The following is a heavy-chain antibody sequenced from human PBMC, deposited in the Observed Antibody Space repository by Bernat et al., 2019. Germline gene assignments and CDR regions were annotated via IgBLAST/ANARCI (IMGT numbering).Heavy chain of an antibody. CDR3: AKDSRGSIADPYYYYSMDV. CDR1: GFTFDDYA. V-gene: IGHV3-43*02. J-gene: IGHJ6*02. D-gene: IGHD6-6*01. CDR2: ISGDGGST. Sequence: EVQLVESGGGVVQPGGSLRLSCAASGFTFDDYAMHWVRQAPGKGLEWVSLISGDGGSTYYADSVRGRFTISRDNSKNSLYLQMNSLRTEDTALYYCAKDSRGSIADPYYYYSMDVWGQGTTVTVSS.